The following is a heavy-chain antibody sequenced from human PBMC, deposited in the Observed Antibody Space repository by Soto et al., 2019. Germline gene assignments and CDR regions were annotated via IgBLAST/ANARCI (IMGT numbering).Heavy chain of an antibody. J-gene: IGHJ2*01. V-gene: IGHV4-61*01. CDR2: IYYSGST. Sequence: PSETLSLTCTVSGVSVSSDSYHWARVRQPPGGGLEFIASIYYSGSTNYNGSLKGRVTISADSSKNQFALRLNSVTAADTAVYYCARVHDSSGYYKYWYSDLWGRGTLVTVPQ. D-gene: IGHD3-22*01. CDR3: ARVHDSSGYYKYWYSDL. CDR1: GVSVSSDSYH.